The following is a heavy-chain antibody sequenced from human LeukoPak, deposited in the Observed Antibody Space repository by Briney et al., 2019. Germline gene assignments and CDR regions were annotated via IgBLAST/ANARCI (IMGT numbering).Heavy chain of an antibody. Sequence: PGGSLRLSCATSGSTVYSNHMSWVRQAPETGPEWVSVIYGDGRTYYADSVKGRFTVSRDNSKNTLYLQMNNLRTEDTAVYYCARGWLQLATAFDYCGQGTPVTVSS. CDR2: IYGDGRT. V-gene: IGHV3-53*01. CDR3: ARGWLQLATAFDY. CDR1: GSTVYSNH. D-gene: IGHD2-15*01. J-gene: IGHJ4*02.